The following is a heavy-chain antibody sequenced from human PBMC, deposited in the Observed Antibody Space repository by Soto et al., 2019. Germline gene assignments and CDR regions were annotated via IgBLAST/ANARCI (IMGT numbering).Heavy chain of an antibody. V-gene: IGHV4-34*01. CDR3: ARGYGTNFDY. Sequence: SETLSLTCAVYGGYFSGYYWSWIRQPPGKGLEWIGEINHSGSTNYNPSLKSRVTISVDTSKSQFSLKLSSVTAADTAVYYCARGYGTNFDYWGQGTLVTVSS. J-gene: IGHJ4*02. CDR2: INHSGST. CDR1: GGYFSGYY. D-gene: IGHD3-10*01.